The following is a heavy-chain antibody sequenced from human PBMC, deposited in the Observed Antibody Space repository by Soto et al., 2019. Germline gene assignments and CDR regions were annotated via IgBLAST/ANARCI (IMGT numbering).Heavy chain of an antibody. J-gene: IGHJ5*02. V-gene: IGHV3-11*01. CDR3: ASSMAYSKGNGYYYVSA. CDR1: GITFSDYY. D-gene: IGHD3-22*01. Sequence: QVQLVESGGGLVAPGGSLRLSCAASGITFSDYYMSWIRQAPGKGLEWVSCSSNRGTAIYYADSVKGRFTISRDNAKNSLSLQMSRLRAEETAVYYCASSMAYSKGNGYYYVSAWGQVTLVTVSS. CDR2: SSNRGTAI.